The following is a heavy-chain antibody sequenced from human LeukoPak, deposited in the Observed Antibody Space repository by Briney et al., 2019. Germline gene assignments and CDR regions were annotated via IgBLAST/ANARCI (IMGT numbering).Heavy chain of an antibody. V-gene: IGHV1-46*01. D-gene: IGHD3-10*01. CDR1: GYTFTDYY. CDR2: INPSGGST. CDR3: ATSRNLFGELYNGVDV. Sequence: ASVKVSCMASGYTFTDYYMHWVRQAPGQGLEWMAIINPSGGSTRYAQKFQGRVTMTRDTSTSTVYMELSSLTSDDTAIYYCATSRNLFGELYNGVDVWGQGTTVTVSS. J-gene: IGHJ6*02.